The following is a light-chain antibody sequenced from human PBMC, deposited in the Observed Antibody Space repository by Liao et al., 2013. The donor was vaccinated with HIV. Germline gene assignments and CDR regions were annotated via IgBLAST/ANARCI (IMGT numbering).Light chain of an antibody. CDR1: NIGSKS. CDR2: QDN. CDR3: QAWDTSSVV. Sequence: SYVLTQPPSVSVAPGKTARITCGGNNIGSKSVHWYQQKPGQAPVLVIYQDNKRPSGIPERFSGSNSGNTATLTISETQTMDEADYYCQAWDTSSVVFGGGAKLTVL. V-gene: IGLV3-21*01. J-gene: IGLJ3*02.